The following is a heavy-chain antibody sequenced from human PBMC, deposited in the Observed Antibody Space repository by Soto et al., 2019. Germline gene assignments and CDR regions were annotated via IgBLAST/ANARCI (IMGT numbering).Heavy chain of an antibody. CDR2: ISGGGGRI. V-gene: IGHV3-23*01. J-gene: IGHJ4*02. D-gene: IGHD2-2*01. Sequence: EVQLLESGGGLVQPGGSLRLSCAASGFTFSNYDMSWVRQAPGKGLEWVSTISGGGGRIDYADSVKGRFTISRDNSKNTLYMQMNSRRAEDTAVYYCAKRPASLVCFDYWGQGTLVTVSS. CDR1: GFTFSNYD. CDR3: AKRPASLVCFDY.